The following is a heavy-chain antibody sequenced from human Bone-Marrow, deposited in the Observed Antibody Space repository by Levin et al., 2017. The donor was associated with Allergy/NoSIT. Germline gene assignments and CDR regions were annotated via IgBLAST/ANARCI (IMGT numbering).Heavy chain of an antibody. CDR1: GFTFSNYW. D-gene: IGHD6-13*01. V-gene: IGHV3-7*01. J-gene: IGHJ5*02. CDR2: IKQDGSEI. Sequence: GGSLRLSCAASGFTFSNYWMSWVRQAPGKGLEWVANIKQDGSEIYYVDSVKGRFTISRDNAKNSLYLQMNSLRAEDTAVYYCARRYGSSWSGFDPWGRGTLVIVSS. CDR3: ARRYGSSWSGFDP.